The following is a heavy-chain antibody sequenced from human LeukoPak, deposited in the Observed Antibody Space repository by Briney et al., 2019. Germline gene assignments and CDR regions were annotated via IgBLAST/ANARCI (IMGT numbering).Heavy chain of an antibody. Sequence: SVKVSCKASGGTFSSYAISWVRQAPGQGPEWMGGITPMFGTPKNAQKFQGRVTLSADESATTVYMELTNLRLEDTAVYYCARWAAPRESGGDFWSGPFDYWGQGTLVTVSS. D-gene: IGHD3-3*01. CDR2: ITPMFGTP. CDR1: GGTFSSYA. J-gene: IGHJ4*02. V-gene: IGHV1-69*13. CDR3: ARWAAPRESGGDFWSGPFDY.